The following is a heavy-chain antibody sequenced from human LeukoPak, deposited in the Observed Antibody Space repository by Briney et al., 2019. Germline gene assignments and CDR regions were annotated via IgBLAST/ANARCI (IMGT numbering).Heavy chain of an antibody. CDR3: ARETYCSSITCYNVVDAFDI. J-gene: IGHJ3*02. V-gene: IGHV4-59*01. CDR1: GDSISSYS. D-gene: IGHD2-2*02. CDR2: MSYSGST. Sequence: SETLSRTCTVSGDSISSYSWSWIRQSPGKGLEWIGYMSYSGSTNYNPSLKSRVTISVDTSKNQFSLKLSSVTAADTAVYYCARETYCSSITCYNVVDAFDIWGQGTMVTVSS.